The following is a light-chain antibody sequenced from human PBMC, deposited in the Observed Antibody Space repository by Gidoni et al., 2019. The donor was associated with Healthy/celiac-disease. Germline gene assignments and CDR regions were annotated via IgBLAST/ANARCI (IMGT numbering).Light chain of an antibody. CDR2: GAS. CDR1: QSVRSN. Sequence: EIVMTQSPATLSVSPGERATLSCRASQSVRSNLAWYQQKPGQAPRLLIYGASTRAPGIPARFSGGGSGTEFTLTISSLQSEDFAVYYCQQYNNWPLLAFGGGTKVEIK. J-gene: IGKJ4*01. V-gene: IGKV3-15*01. CDR3: QQYNNWPLLA.